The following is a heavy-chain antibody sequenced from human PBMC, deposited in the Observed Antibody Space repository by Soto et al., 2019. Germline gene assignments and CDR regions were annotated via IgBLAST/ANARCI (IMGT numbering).Heavy chain of an antibody. V-gene: IGHV3-30*18. CDR3: AKTDGSCYGHFDY. CDR1: GFTFSSYG. J-gene: IGHJ4*02. Sequence: LRLSCAASGFTFSSYGMHWVRQAPGKGLEWVAVISYDGSDKNYADSVKGRFTISRDNSKNTLYLQMNSLRVDDTAVYYCAKTDGSCYGHFDYWGQGTLVTVSS. D-gene: IGHD2-15*01. CDR2: ISYDGSDK.